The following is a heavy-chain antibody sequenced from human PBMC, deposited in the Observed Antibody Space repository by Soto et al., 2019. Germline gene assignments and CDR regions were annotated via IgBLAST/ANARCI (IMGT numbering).Heavy chain of an antibody. J-gene: IGHJ6*02. Sequence: GGSLRLSCAASGFTFSSYGMHWVRQAPGKGLEWVAVISYDGSNKYYADSVKGRFTISRDNSKNTLYLQMNSLRAEDTAVYYCAKSGGIGYCSSTSYRCSILGSDYGMDVWGQGTTVTVSS. CDR1: GFTFSSYG. D-gene: IGHD2-2*01. CDR2: ISYDGSNK. CDR3: AKSGGIGYCSSTSYRCSILGSDYGMDV. V-gene: IGHV3-30*18.